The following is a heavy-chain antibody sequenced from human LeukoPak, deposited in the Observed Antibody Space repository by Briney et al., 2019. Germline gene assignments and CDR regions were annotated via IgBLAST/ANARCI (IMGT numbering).Heavy chain of an antibody. J-gene: IGHJ6*02. CDR3: ASVSLRNGYNFGYYYGMDV. CDR2: IIPIVGTT. CDR1: GGTFSSYA. Sequence: SVKVSCKASGGTFSSYAISWVRQAPGQGLEWMGGIIPIVGTTNYAQKFQGRVTITADESTSTAYMELSSLRSEDTGVYYCASVSLRNGYNFGYYYGMDVWGQGTTVTVSS. V-gene: IGHV1-69*13. D-gene: IGHD5-24*01.